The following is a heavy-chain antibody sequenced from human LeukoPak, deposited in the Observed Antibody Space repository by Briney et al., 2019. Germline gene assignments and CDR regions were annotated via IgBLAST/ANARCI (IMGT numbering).Heavy chain of an antibody. CDR2: IWYDGSNK. J-gene: IGHJ6*03. V-gene: IGHV3-33*01. CDR1: GFTFSSYG. CDR3: ARGHVLRFLEWLSKNYYYYYMDV. Sequence: GGSLRLFCAASGFTFSSYGMHWVRQAPGKGLEWVAVIWYDGSNKYYADSVKGRFTISRDNSKNTLYLQMNSLRAEDTAVYYCARGHVLRFLEWLSKNYYYYYMDVWGKGTTVTVSS. D-gene: IGHD3-3*01.